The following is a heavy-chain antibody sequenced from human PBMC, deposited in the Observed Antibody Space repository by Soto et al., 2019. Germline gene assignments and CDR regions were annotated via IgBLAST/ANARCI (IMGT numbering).Heavy chain of an antibody. Sequence: QVQLQESGPGLVKPSATLSLTCAVSGDSISSYYCMWIRQPPGKGLESIGYLYYGRSANYNPSLKSRVTLSVDTSTNQCSLTLSSLTAADTAVYYCALRSMAVVPEYWGQGTLVTVSS. V-gene: IGHV4-59*01. D-gene: IGHD3-22*01. J-gene: IGHJ4*02. CDR3: ALRSMAVVPEY. CDR1: GDSISSYY. CDR2: LYYGRSA.